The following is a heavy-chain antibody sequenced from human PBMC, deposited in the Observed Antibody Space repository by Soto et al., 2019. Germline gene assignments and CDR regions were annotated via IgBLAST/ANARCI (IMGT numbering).Heavy chain of an antibody. J-gene: IGHJ6*02. CDR1: GFTFSSYA. Sequence: GGSLRLSCAASGFTFSSYAMSWVRQAPGKGLEWVSAISGSCGSTYYADSVKGRFTISRDNSKNTLYLQMNSLRAEDTAVYYCAKVGCSGGSCYSDYYGMDVWGQGTTVTVSS. CDR3: AKVGCSGGSCYSDYYGMDV. CDR2: ISGSCGST. V-gene: IGHV3-23*01. D-gene: IGHD2-15*01.